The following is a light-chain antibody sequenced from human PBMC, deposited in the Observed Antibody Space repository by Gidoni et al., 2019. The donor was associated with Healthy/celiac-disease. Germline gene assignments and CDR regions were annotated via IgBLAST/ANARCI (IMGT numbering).Light chain of an antibody. V-gene: IGKV1-39*01. CDR1: QSISIY. Sequence: DIQMTQSPSSLSASVGDRVTTTCRASQSISIYLNWYQQKPGKAPKLLIYAASSLQSGVPSRFSSGGSGTDFTLTISGLHPEDFATYYCQQSYSTPFTFGPGTKVDIK. J-gene: IGKJ3*01. CDR3: QQSYSTPFT. CDR2: AAS.